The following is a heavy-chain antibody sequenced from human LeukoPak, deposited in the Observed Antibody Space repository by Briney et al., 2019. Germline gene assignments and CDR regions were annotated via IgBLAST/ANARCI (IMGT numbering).Heavy chain of an antibody. Sequence: PSETLSLTCTISGGSISSGSYYWSWIRQPAGKGLEWIGRIYTSGSTNYNPSLESRVTISADKSKNHFSLKLTSVTAADTAVYYCARDRGLAALDPWGQGTLVIVSS. CDR1: GGSISSGSYY. J-gene: IGHJ5*02. CDR2: IYTSGST. D-gene: IGHD6-13*01. V-gene: IGHV4-61*02. CDR3: ARDRGLAALDP.